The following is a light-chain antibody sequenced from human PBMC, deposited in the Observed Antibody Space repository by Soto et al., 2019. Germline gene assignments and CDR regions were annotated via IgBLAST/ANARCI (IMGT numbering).Light chain of an antibody. J-gene: IGKJ2*01. V-gene: IGKV1-39*01. CDR1: QTISTH. CDR3: QQSLTIPYT. CDR2: AAS. Sequence: DIQMTQSPSSLSASVRDRVTITCRASQTISTHLNWYQQKPGKAPKLLIYAASTLQRGVPSRFSGSGSGTDFTLTINSLQPEDVATYYCQQSLTIPYTFGQGTKLEIK.